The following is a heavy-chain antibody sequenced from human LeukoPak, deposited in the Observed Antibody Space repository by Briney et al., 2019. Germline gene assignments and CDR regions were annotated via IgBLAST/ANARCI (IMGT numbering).Heavy chain of an antibody. CDR2: ISSSSSYI. V-gene: IGHV3-21*01. D-gene: IGHD3-22*01. CDR3: ARYYYDSSGYYQVDY. CDR1: GFTFSSYS. J-gene: IGHJ4*02. Sequence: GGSLRLSCAASGFTFSSYSMNWVRQAPGKGLEWVSSISSSSSYICYADSVKGRFTISRDNAKNSLYLQMNSLRAEDTAVYYCARYYYDSSGYYQVDYWGQGTLVTVSS.